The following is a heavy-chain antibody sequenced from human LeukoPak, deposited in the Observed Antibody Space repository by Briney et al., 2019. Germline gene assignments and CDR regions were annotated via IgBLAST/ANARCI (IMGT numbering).Heavy chain of an antibody. J-gene: IGHJ4*02. V-gene: IGHV3-15*01. Sequence: SGGSLRLSCAASGFTFSNAWVSWVRQAPGKGLEWVGRIKSKTDDGTTDYAAPVKGRFTISRDDSKNTLYLQMNSLKTEDTAVYYCITGSSSCYGCFDYWGQGTLVTVSS. D-gene: IGHD2-2*01. CDR1: GFTFSNAW. CDR3: ITGSSSCYGCFDY. CDR2: IKSKTDDGTT.